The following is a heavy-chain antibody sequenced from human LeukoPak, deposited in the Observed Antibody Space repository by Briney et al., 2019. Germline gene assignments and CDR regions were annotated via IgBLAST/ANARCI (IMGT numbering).Heavy chain of an antibody. CDR3: ATPQWEHGSFDY. D-gene: IGHD1-26*01. V-gene: IGHV1-24*01. J-gene: IGHJ4*02. CDR2: FDPEDGET. CDR1: GYTLTELS. Sequence: ASVKVSCKVSGYTLTELSMHWVRQAPGKGLEWMGGFDPEDGETIYAQKFQDRVTMTEDTSTDAAYMELSSLRSEDTAVYYCATPQWEHGSFDYWGQGTLVTVSS.